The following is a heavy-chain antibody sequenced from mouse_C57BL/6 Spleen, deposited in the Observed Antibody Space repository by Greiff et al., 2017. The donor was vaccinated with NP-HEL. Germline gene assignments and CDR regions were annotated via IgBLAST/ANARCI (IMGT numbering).Heavy chain of an antibody. CDR2: TIAFRIDT. CDR1: GGAFGSES. CDR3: ARDRLGRGGFDY. D-gene: IGHD4-1*01. Sequence: EVHLVESGGGLVKPGGDMKGEGAEAGGAFGSESMVGGRQTPEKRLESVATTIAFRIDTYYPDNVKGRFTISRDNAKNNLYLQMSHLKSEDTAMYYCARDRLGRGGFDYWGQGTTLTVSS. J-gene: IGHJ2*01. V-gene: IGHV5-4*01.